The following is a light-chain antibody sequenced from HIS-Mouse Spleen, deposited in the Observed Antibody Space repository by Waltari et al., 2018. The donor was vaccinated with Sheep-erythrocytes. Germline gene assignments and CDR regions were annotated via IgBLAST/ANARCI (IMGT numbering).Light chain of an antibody. Sequence: QSALTQPRSVSGSPGQSVTISCTGTSSDVGGYNYASWYQQHPGKAPKLMIYAVSKRPSGVPDRFSGSKSGNTASLTISGLQAEDEADYYCCSYAGSYTFWVFGGGTKLTVL. J-gene: IGLJ3*02. CDR2: AVS. CDR1: SSDVGGYNY. V-gene: IGLV2-11*01. CDR3: CSYAGSYTFWV.